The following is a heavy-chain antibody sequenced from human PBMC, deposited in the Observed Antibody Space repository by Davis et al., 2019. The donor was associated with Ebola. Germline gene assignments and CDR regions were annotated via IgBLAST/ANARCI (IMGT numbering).Heavy chain of an antibody. CDR2: ISPRGGGT. CDR1: GYAFTNYY. D-gene: IGHD3-10*01. J-gene: IGHJ5*02. V-gene: IGHV1-2*02. Sequence: ASVKVSCKASGYAFTNYYLYWVRKAPGPGLDWMGWISPRGGGTDYAQKFQGRVTLTLDTSIETAYMELTNLRSDDTAIYYCARSAYGSGSLDPWGQGTLVTVSS. CDR3: ARSAYGSGSLDP.